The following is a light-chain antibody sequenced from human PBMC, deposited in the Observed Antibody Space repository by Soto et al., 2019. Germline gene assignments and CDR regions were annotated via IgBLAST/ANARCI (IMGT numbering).Light chain of an antibody. CDR3: QSSDSSLSGSGV. Sequence: QAVVTQPPSVSGAPGQRVTISCTGSSSNIGSGYDVHWYQQLPGTAPKLLIYGNTNRPSGVSDRFSGSTSGTSASLAITGLQADDEADYFCQSSDSSLSGSGVFGGGTKLTVL. CDR1: SSNIGSGYD. CDR2: GNT. J-gene: IGLJ2*01. V-gene: IGLV1-40*01.